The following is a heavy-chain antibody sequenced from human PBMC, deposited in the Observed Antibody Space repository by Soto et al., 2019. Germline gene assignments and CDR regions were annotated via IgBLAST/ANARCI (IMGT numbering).Heavy chain of an antibody. CDR1: GFTFSSYA. D-gene: IGHD6-13*01. CDR3: AKDPSYSSSWPAPFDC. Sequence: EVQLLESGGGLVQPGGSLRLSCAASGFTFSSYAMSWVRQAPGKGLEWVSAISGSGGSTYYADSVKGRFTISRDNSKNTLYLQMNSLRAEDTAVYYCAKDPSYSSSWPAPFDCWGQGTLVTVSS. J-gene: IGHJ4*02. CDR2: ISGSGGST. V-gene: IGHV3-23*01.